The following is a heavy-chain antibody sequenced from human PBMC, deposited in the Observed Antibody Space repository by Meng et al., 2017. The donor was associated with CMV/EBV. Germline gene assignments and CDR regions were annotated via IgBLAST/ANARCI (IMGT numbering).Heavy chain of an antibody. CDR2: IIPIFGTA. J-gene: IGHJ6*02. D-gene: IGHD2-2*01. V-gene: IGHV1-69*05. Sequence: SVKVSCKASGGTFSSYAISWVRQAPGQGLEWMGGIIPIFGTANYTQKFQGRVTITTDESTSTAYMELSSLRSEDTAVYYCARGDCSSTSCYGGYENGMDVWGQGTTVTVSS. CDR1: GGTFSSYA. CDR3: ARGDCSSTSCYGGYENGMDV.